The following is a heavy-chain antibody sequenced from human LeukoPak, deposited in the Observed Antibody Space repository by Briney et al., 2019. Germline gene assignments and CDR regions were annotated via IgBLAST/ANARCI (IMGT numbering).Heavy chain of an antibody. V-gene: IGHV3-33*06. CDR1: GFTFSSYG. Sequence: GGSLRLSCAASGFTFSSYGMHWVRQAPGKGLEWVAVIWYDGSNKYYADSVKGRFTISRDNSKNTLYLQMNSLRAEDTAVYYCAKGGYSSGLDPWGQGTLVTVSS. CDR3: AKGGYSSGLDP. D-gene: IGHD6-19*01. CDR2: IWYDGSNK. J-gene: IGHJ5*02.